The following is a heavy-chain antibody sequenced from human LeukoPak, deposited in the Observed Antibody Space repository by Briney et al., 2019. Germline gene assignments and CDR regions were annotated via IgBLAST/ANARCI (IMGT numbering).Heavy chain of an antibody. J-gene: IGHJ4*02. CDR1: GFTFSSSE. V-gene: IGHV3-48*03. Sequence: GGSLRLSCAASGFTFSSSEMYWVRQAPGKWLEWVSYISTTGNTKYYADSVQGRFTVSRDNGQSLLFLQMNSLRAGDTAIYYCARVFVSGYDVLTGYFRAFDYWGQGALVTVSS. CDR2: ISTTGNTK. D-gene: IGHD3-9*01. CDR3: ARVFVSGYDVLTGYFRAFDY.